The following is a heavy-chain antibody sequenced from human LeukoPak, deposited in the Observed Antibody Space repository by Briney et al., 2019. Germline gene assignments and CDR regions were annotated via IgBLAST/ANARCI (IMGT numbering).Heavy chain of an antibody. Sequence: PGGSLRLSCAASGFTFSTYRMSWVRQAPGKGLEWVANIQQDGSGKYYVDSVKGRFTISRDNAKNSLYLQMNSLRAEDTAVYYCARDMDRYSGSFDYWGQGTLVTVSS. V-gene: IGHV3-7*01. CDR2: IQQDGSGK. CDR1: GFTFSTYR. D-gene: IGHD1-26*01. CDR3: ARDMDRYSGSFDY. J-gene: IGHJ4*02.